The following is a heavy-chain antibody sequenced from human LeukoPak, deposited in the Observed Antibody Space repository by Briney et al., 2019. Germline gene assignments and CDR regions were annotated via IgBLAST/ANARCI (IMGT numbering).Heavy chain of an antibody. CDR2: IRFTGSYI. D-gene: IGHD5-24*01. V-gene: IGHV3-21*01. Sequence: ASETLSLTCTVSGGSISSYYWSWIRQPPGKGLEWVSSIRFTGSYIYYADSVKGRFTISRDDAKNLLSLQMISLRVEDTAVYYCARAGPRRDGYNSDYWGQGTLVTVSS. CDR1: GGSISSYY. CDR3: ARAGPRRDGYNSDY. J-gene: IGHJ4*02.